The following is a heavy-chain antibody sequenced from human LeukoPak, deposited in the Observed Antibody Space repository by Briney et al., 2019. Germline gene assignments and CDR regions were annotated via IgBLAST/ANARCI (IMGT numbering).Heavy chain of an antibody. V-gene: IGHV3-21*01. J-gene: IGHJ5*02. CDR2: ITSSSTYT. D-gene: IGHD3-3*01. CDR1: GFTFSNYG. Sequence: PGGSLRLSCAASGFTFSNYGMKWVRQAPGKGLEWVSSITSSSTYTYYADSVKGRLTISRDNAKNSLYLQMNSLRVEDTAVYYCAGDPILEWSNNWFDPWGQGTLVIVSS. CDR3: AGDPILEWSNNWFDP.